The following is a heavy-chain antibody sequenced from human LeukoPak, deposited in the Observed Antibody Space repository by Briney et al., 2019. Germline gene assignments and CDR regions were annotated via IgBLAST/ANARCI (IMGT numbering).Heavy chain of an antibody. CDR2: IYNSGST. D-gene: IGHD6-19*01. J-gene: IGHJ4*02. V-gene: IGHV3-53*01. CDR3: AGGITNIAVGDY. Sequence: PGGSLRLSCAASGFTVSNNYMSWVRQAPGKGLEWVSIIYNSGSTYYADSVKGRFTISRDNSKNTLFLQMNSLRAEDTAVYYCAGGITNIAVGDYWGQGTLVTVSS. CDR1: GFTVSNNY.